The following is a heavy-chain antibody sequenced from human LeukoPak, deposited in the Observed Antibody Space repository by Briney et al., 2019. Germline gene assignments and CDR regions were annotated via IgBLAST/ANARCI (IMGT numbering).Heavy chain of an antibody. J-gene: IGHJ4*02. Sequence: ASVKVSCKASGYTFTSYYMHWVRQAPRQGLEWMGIINPSGGSTNYAQKFQGRVTMTRDTSTSTVYMELSSLISEDTAVYYCARTGAYCSGGSCYLGDYWGQGTLVTVSS. CDR3: ARTGAYCSGGSCYLGDY. D-gene: IGHD2-15*01. V-gene: IGHV1-46*01. CDR1: GYTFTSYY. CDR2: INPSGGST.